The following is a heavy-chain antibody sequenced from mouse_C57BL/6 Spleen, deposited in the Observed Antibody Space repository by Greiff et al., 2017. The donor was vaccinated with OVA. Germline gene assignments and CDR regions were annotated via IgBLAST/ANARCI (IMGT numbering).Heavy chain of an antibody. Sequence: EVQVVEPGGGLVKPGGSLKLSCAASGFTFSDYGMHWVRQAPEKGLEWVAYISSGSSNINYADTVKGRFTVSRDNAKNTLFLQMTSLRSEDTDMYYCARRSSSWGDYWGQGTSVTVSS. CDR1: GFTFSDYG. V-gene: IGHV5-17*01. D-gene: IGHD1-1*01. CDR2: ISSGSSNI. CDR3: ARRSSSWGDY. J-gene: IGHJ4*01.